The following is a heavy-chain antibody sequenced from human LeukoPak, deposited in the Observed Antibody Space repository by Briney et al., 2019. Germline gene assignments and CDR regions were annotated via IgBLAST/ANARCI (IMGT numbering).Heavy chain of an antibody. D-gene: IGHD1-14*01. CDR3: AREIRKYRRASDI. CDR2: INHSGST. J-gene: IGHJ3*02. V-gene: IGHV4-34*01. CDR1: GGSFSGYY. Sequence: PSETLSLTCAVYGGSFSGYYWSWIRQPPGKGLEWIGEINHSGSTNYNPSLKSRVTISVDTSKNQFSLKLSSVTAADTAVYYCAREIRKYRRASDIWGQGTMVTVSS.